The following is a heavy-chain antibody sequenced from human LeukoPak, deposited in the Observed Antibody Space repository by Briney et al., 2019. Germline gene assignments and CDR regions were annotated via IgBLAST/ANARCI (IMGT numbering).Heavy chain of an antibody. J-gene: IGHJ1*01. Sequence: ASVKVSCKASGGTFSSYAISWVRQAPGQGLEWMGGIIPIFGTANYAQKFQGRVTITADESTSTAYMELSSLRSEDTAVYYCAMDYGDYVSSAEYFQHWGQGTLVTVSS. CDR2: IIPIFGTA. V-gene: IGHV1-69*13. CDR3: AMDYGDYVSSAEYFQH. D-gene: IGHD4-17*01. CDR1: GGTFSSYA.